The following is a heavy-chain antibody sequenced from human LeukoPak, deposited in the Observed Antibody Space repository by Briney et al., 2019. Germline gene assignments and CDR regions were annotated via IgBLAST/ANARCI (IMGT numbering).Heavy chain of an antibody. CDR3: ASEDGHNPNLGFDY. Sequence: GGSLRLSCAASGFTFSSYGMHWVRQAPGKGLEWVAVISYDGRNKYYADSVKGRFTISRDTSKNTLYLQMNSLRAEDTAVYYCASEDGHNPNLGFDYWGQGTLVTVSS. CDR1: GFTFSSYG. J-gene: IGHJ4*02. V-gene: IGHV3-30*03. D-gene: IGHD5-24*01. CDR2: ISYDGRNK.